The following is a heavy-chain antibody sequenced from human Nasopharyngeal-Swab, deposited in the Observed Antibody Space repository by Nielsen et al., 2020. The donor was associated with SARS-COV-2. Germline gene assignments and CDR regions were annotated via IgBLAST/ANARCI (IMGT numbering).Heavy chain of an antibody. CDR2: IIPIFGTA. Sequence: SVKVSCKASGGTFSSYAISWVRQAPGQGLEWMGGIIPIFGTANYAQKFQGRVTITADESTSTAYMELSSLRSEDTAVYYCARGLYSSGFSYYYYGMDVWGRGTTVTVSS. V-gene: IGHV1-69*13. CDR1: GGTFSSYA. CDR3: ARGLYSSGFSYYYYGMDV. D-gene: IGHD6-19*01. J-gene: IGHJ6*02.